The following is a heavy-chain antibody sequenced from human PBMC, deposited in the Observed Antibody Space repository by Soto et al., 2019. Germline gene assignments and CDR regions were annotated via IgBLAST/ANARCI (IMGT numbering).Heavy chain of an antibody. CDR3: ARVQATLFGVVYNWFDP. V-gene: IGHV4-30-4*01. Sequence: SETLSLTCTVSGGSISSGDYYWSWIRQPPGKGLEWIGYIYYSGSTYYNPSLKSRVTISVDTSKNQFSLKLSSVTAADTAVYYCARVQATLFGVVYNWFDPWGQGTLVTVSS. CDR2: IYYSGST. CDR1: GGSISSGDYY. D-gene: IGHD3-3*01. J-gene: IGHJ5*02.